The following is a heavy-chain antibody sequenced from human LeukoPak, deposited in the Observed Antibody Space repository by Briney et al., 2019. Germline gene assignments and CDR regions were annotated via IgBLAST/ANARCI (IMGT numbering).Heavy chain of an antibody. D-gene: IGHD6-19*01. J-gene: IGHJ4*02. CDR2: ISWNSGSM. Sequence: GGSLRLSCAGSGFIFNNYAMHWVRQPPGKGLEWVSGISWNSGSMDYADSVKGRFTISRDNAKNSLYLQMNSLRVEDTAFYYCAKDNRRHYTSGPNPDSLHWGQGALVTVSS. CDR3: AKDNRRHYTSGPNPDSLH. CDR1: GFIFNNYA. V-gene: IGHV3-9*01.